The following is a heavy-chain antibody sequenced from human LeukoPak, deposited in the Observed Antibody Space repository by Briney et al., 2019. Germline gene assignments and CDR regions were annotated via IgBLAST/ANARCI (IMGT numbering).Heavy chain of an antibody. Sequence: SETLSLTCTVSGGSISSYYWGWIRQPPGKGLEWIGSIYYSGSTYYNPSLKSRVTISVDTSKNQFSLKLSSVTAADTAVYYCARVATRDQAFDYWGQGTLVTVSS. CDR2: IYYSGST. J-gene: IGHJ4*02. CDR1: GGSISSYY. V-gene: IGHV4-39*01. CDR3: ARVATRDQAFDY. D-gene: IGHD5-12*01.